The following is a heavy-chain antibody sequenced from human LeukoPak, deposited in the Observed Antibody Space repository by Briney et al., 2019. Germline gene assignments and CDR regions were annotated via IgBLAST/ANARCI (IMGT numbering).Heavy chain of an antibody. CDR2: ISGSGSDI. Sequence: KPGGSLRLSCAASGFTFSTFSMNWVRQTPGKGLEWVSAISGSGSDIYYADSVKGRFTISRDNPKRSLYLQMNSLRAEDTAVYYCAKEGPYDFWSGYYTGGYYGMDVWGQGTTVTVSS. CDR3: AKEGPYDFWSGYYTGGYYGMDV. J-gene: IGHJ6*02. D-gene: IGHD3-3*01. CDR1: GFTFSTFS. V-gene: IGHV3-21*01.